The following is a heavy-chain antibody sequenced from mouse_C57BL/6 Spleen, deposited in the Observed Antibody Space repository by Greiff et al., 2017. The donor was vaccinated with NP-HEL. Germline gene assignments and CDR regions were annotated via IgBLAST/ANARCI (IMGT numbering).Heavy chain of an antibody. D-gene: IGHD1-1*01. CDR2: IYPGDGDT. J-gene: IGHJ3*01. CDR1: GYAFSSSW. V-gene: IGHV1-82*01. CDR3: AKDTTEPGAY. Sequence: QVQLQQSGPELVKPGASVKISCKASGYAFSSSWMNWVKQRPGKGLEWIGRIYPGDGDTNYNGKFKGKATLTADKSSSTAYMQLSSLTSEDSAYYICAKDTTEPGAYWGQGTLVTVSA.